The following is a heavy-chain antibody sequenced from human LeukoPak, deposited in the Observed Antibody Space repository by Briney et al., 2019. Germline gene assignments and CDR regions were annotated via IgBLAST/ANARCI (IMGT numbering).Heavy chain of an antibody. CDR1: GGSISSGGYS. V-gene: IGHV4-30-2*01. CDR3: ARVNKFKAGYIDY. D-gene: IGHD3-9*01. J-gene: IGHJ4*02. Sequence: SETLSLTCAVSGGSISSGGYSWSWIRQPPGKGLEWIGYIYHSGSTYYNPSLKSRVTISVDRSKNQFSLKLSSVTAADTAVYYCARVNKFKAGYIDYWGQGTLVTVSS. CDR2: IYHSGST.